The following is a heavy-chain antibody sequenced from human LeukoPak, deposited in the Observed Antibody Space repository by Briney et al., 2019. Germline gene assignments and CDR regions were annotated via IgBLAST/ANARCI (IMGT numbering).Heavy chain of an antibody. V-gene: IGHV4-34*01. J-gene: IGHJ4*02. CDR3: ARGPPYDYDSSGYYRFDY. D-gene: IGHD3-22*01. CDR1: GGSFSGYY. Sequence: SEPLSLTCAVNGGSFSGYYWTWIRQPPGKGLEWRGEINHSGRTKCTPSLESRVTISGDTSKKEFSLKLSDVTAADTAVYYCARGPPYDYDSSGYYRFDYWGQGILVTVSA. CDR2: INHSGRT.